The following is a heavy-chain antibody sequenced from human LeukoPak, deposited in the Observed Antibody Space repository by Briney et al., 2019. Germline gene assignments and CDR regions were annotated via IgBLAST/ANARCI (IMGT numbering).Heavy chain of an antibody. CDR3: TRDLGGATWGEWNY. V-gene: IGHV3-74*01. CDR1: GFTFSNYW. Sequence: GGSLRLSFAASGFTFSNYWMHWVRQAPGKGLVWVSRINSDGSSTSYVDSVKGRFTISRDNAKNTLYLQMNSLTAEDTAVYYCTRDLGGATWGEWNYWGQGTLVTVSS. D-gene: IGHD1-26*01. CDR2: INSDGSST. J-gene: IGHJ4*02.